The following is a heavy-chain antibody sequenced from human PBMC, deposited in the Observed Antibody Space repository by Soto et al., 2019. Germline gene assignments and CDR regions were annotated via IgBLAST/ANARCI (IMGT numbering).Heavy chain of an antibody. Sequence: SETLSLTCTVSGASISSSSYYWGWIRQPPGKGLEWIGSIYYSGSTYYNPSLKSRVTISVDTSKNQFSLKLSSVTAADTAVYYRARRPRGFGWGAFEYWGQGTLVPVSS. CDR1: GASISSSSYY. CDR3: ARRPRGFGWGAFEY. D-gene: IGHD3-10*01. CDR2: IYYSGST. J-gene: IGHJ4*02. V-gene: IGHV4-39*01.